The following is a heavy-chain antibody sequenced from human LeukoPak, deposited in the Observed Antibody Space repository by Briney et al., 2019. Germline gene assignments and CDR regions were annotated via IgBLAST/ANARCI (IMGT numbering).Heavy chain of an antibody. D-gene: IGHD3-10*02. J-gene: IGHJ6*04. Sequence: PGGSLRLSCEVFGFTFDNFGMHWVRQAPGKGLEWVSGISGSGGSTYYADSVKGRFTISRDNAKNSLYLQMNSLRAEDTAVYYCAELGITMIGGVWGKGTTVTISS. V-gene: IGHV3-23*01. CDR1: GFTFDNFG. CDR3: AELGITMIGGV. CDR2: ISGSGGST.